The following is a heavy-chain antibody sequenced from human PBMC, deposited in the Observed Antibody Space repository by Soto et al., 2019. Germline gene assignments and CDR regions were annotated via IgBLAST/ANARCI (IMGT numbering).Heavy chain of an antibody. CDR3: ARDRRYENHTFYYLKYYFDY. D-gene: IGHD3-22*01. CDR1: GGTFSSFP. CDR2: IIPVLGAP. V-gene: IGHV1-69*01. J-gene: IGHJ4*02. Sequence: QVQLVQSGTEVKKPGSSVKVSCKTSGGTFSSFPIAWVRQAPGQGLEWVGGIIPVLGAPSYAQTFQGRVTITADESTSAAYLELSSLRSDDTAVYFCARDRRYENHTFYYLKYYFDYWGQGTLVTVSS.